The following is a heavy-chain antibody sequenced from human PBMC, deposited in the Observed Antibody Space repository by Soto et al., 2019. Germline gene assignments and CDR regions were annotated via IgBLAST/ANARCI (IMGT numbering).Heavy chain of an antibody. V-gene: IGHV3-30-3*01. CDR1: GFTFSSYA. CDR2: ISYDGSNK. D-gene: IGHD3-9*01. CDR3: ARDFDWNQFDY. J-gene: IGHJ4*02. Sequence: PGESLKISCAASGFTFSSYAMHWVRQAPGKGLEWVAVISYDGSNKYYADSVKGRFTISRDNSKNTLYLQMNSLRAEDTAVYYCARDFDWNQFDYWGQGTLVTVSS.